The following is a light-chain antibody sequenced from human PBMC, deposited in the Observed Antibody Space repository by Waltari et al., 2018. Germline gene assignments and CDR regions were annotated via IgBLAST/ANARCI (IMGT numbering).Light chain of an antibody. V-gene: IGLV4-69*01. CDR1: SGHSSNV. CDR3: QTGGHGTWV. Sequence: QLVLTQSPSASASLGASVKLTCTLSSGHSSNVIAWLQQQPEKGPRFLMKVNSDGSHRKGGEIPDRFSGSSSGAERYLSISSLQSEDEADYFCQTGGHGTWVFGGGTKLTVL. CDR2: VNSDGSH. J-gene: IGLJ3*02.